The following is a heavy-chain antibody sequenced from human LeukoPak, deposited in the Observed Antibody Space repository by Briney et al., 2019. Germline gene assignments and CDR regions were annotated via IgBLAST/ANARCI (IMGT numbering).Heavy chain of an antibody. CDR1: GGSISSYY. CDR2: LYYSGST. V-gene: IGHV4-59*01. D-gene: IGHD6-25*01. Sequence: SETLSLTCTVSGGSISSYYWSWIRQPPGKGLEWIGYLYYSGSTNYNPSLKSRVTISVDTSKNQFSLKLSSVTAADTAVYYCARVFSNLSSGGFDPWGQGTLVTVSS. CDR3: ARVFSNLSSGGFDP. J-gene: IGHJ5*02.